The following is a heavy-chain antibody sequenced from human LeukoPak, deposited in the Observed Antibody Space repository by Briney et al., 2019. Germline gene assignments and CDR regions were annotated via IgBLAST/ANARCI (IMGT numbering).Heavy chain of an antibody. J-gene: IGHJ4*02. CDR2: IKQDGSEK. CDR1: GFTFSNYY. V-gene: IGHV3-7*01. CDR3: APSALGY. D-gene: IGHD7-27*01. Sequence: PGGSLRLSCAASGFTFSNYYMSWVRQAPGKGLEWVASIKQDGSEKYYVDSVKGRFTISRDNAKDSLYLQMNSLRAEDTAVYYCAPSALGYWGQGTLVTVSS.